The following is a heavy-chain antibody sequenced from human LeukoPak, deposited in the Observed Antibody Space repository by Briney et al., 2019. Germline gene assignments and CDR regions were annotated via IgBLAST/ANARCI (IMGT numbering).Heavy chain of an antibody. CDR2: IYYSGST. V-gene: IGHV4-30-4*01. J-gene: IGHJ4*02. Sequence: ASETLSLTCTVSGGSMSSGDYYWSWIRQPPGKGLEWMGYIYYSGSTYYNPSLKSRVTISVDTSKNQFSLKLSSVTAADTAVYYCARGLSYYYGSGSYPQIDYWGQGALVTVSS. CDR1: GGSMSSGDYY. CDR3: ARGLSYYYGSGSYPQIDY. D-gene: IGHD3-10*01.